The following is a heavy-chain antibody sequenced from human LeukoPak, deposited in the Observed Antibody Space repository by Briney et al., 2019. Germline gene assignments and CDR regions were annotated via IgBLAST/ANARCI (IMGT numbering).Heavy chain of an antibody. CDR2: INPSGGST. D-gene: IGHD6-19*01. J-gene: IGHJ4*02. CDR1: GYTFTSYY. CDR3: ARAGGLAVAITDY. V-gene: IGHV1-46*01. Sequence: ASVTVSCKASGYTFTSYYMHWVRQAPGQGLEWMGIINPSGGSTSYAQKFQGRVTMNRDTSTSTVYMELSSLRSEDTAVYYCARAGGLAVAITDYWGEGTLVTVSS.